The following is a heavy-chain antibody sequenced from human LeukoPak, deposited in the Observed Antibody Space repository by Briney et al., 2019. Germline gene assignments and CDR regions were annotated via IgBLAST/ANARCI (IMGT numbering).Heavy chain of an antibody. V-gene: IGHV1-2*02. CDR1: GYTFTGYY. CDR3: ARDTYYDILTGYYPY. Sequence: GASVKVSCKASGYTFTGYYMHWVRQAPGRGLEWMGWINPNSGGTNYAQKFQGRVTMTRDTSISTAYMELSRLRSDDTAVYYCARDTYYDILTGYYPYWGQGTLVTVSS. D-gene: IGHD3-9*01. J-gene: IGHJ4*02. CDR2: INPNSGGT.